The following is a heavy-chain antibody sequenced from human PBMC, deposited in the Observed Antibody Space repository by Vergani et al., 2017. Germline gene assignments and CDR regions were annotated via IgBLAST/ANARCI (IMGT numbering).Heavy chain of an antibody. V-gene: IGHV3-33*01. CDR2: IWYDGSNK. D-gene: IGHD1-14*01. CDR1: GFTFSSYG. J-gene: IGHJ4*02. Sequence: QVQLVESGGGVVQPGRSLRLSCAASGFTFSSYGMHWVRQAPGKGLEWVAVIWYDGSNKYYADSVKGRFTISRDNSKNTLYLQMNSQRAEDKAVYYCARDRGRTFDYWGQGTLVTVSS. CDR3: ARDRGRTFDY.